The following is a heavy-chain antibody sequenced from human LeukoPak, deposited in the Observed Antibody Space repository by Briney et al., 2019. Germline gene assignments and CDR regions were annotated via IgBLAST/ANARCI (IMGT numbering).Heavy chain of an antibody. CDR2: ISAYNGNT. J-gene: IGHJ6*02. CDR3: TAALDVLVPAARFFGWYYYRMDV. D-gene: IGHD2-2*01. Sequence: VSVKVSLPDCHYSLTRYGFRWLQQAPGQGLEWMGWISAYNGNTNYAQKLQGRVTMTTDTSTSTAYMELRSLRSDDTALSSSTAALDVLVPAARFFGWYYYRMDVWGQGTTVTVSS. V-gene: IGHV1-18*01. CDR1: HYSLTRYG.